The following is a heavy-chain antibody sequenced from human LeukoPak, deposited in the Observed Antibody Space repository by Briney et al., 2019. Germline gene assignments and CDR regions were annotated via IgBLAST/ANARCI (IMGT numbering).Heavy chain of an antibody. Sequence: GGSLRLSCAASGFTFSSFAMSWVRQAPGKGLEWVSTISGGGGSTNYADPVKGRFTFSRDNSKNTLYLQMNSLSAEDTAVYYCAKDLPDYGDYVEGYWGQGTLVTVSS. CDR1: GFTFSSFA. D-gene: IGHD4-17*01. CDR2: ISGGGGST. V-gene: IGHV3-23*01. CDR3: AKDLPDYGDYVEGY. J-gene: IGHJ4*02.